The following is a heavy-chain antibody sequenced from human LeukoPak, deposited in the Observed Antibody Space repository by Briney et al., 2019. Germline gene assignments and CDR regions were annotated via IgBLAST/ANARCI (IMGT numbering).Heavy chain of an antibody. J-gene: IGHJ5*02. D-gene: IGHD2-2*02. Sequence: GGSLRLSCAASGFTFSSYWMHWVRQAPGKGLVWVSRINPDGSSTTYADSVKGRFTISRDNSKNTLYLQMNSLRAEDTAVYYCAKSGCSSTSCYSILSGWLDPWGQGTLVTVSS. CDR2: INPDGSST. V-gene: IGHV3-74*01. CDR3: AKSGCSSTSCYSILSGWLDP. CDR1: GFTFSSYW.